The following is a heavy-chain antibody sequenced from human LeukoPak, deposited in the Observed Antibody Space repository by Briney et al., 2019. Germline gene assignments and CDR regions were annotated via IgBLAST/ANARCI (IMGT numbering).Heavy chain of an antibody. J-gene: IGHJ4*02. CDR2: ISSSSSYI. Sequence: GGSLRLSCAASGFTFSSYWMNWVRQAPGKGLEWVSSISSSSSYIYYADSVKGRFTISRDNAKNSLYLQMNSLRAEDTAVYYCARESWAMGLGAGTFDYWGQGTLVNVSS. V-gene: IGHV3-21*01. CDR3: ARESWAMGLGAGTFDY. CDR1: GFTFSSYW. D-gene: IGHD5-18*01.